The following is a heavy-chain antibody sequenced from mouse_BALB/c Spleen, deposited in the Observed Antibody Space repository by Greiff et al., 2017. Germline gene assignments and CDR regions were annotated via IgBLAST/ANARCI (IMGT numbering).Heavy chain of an antibody. CDR3: TREVNRYEAMDY. D-gene: IGHD2-14*01. CDR1: GFTFSSYT. CDR2: ISSGGSYT. J-gene: IGHJ4*01. V-gene: IGHV5-6-4*01. Sequence: EVQVVESGGGLVKPGGSLKLSCAASGFTFSSYTMSWVRQTPEKRLEWVATISSGGSYTYYPDSVKGRFTISRDNAKNTLYLQMSSLKSEDTAMYYCTREVNRYEAMDYWGQGTSVTVSS.